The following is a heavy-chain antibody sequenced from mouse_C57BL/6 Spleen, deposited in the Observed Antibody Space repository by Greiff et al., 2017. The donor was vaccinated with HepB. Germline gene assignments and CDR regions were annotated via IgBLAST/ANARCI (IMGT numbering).Heavy chain of an antibody. CDR2: INPNNGGT. J-gene: IGHJ3*01. V-gene: IGHV1-18*01. D-gene: IGHD3-2*01. Sequence: VQLQQSGPELVKPGASVKIPCKASGYTFTDYNMDWVKQSHGKSLEWIGDINPNNGGTIYNQKFKGKATLTVDKSSSSAYMELRSLTSEDTAVYSCARARQLWILAYWGQGTLVTVSA. CDR3: ARARQLWILAY. CDR1: GYTFTDYN.